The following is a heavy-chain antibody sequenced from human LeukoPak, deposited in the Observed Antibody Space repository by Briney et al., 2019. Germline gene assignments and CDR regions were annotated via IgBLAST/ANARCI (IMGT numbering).Heavy chain of an antibody. Sequence: SETLSLTCTVSGGSISGSSYYWGWIRQPPGKGLEWIGEINHSGSTNYNPSLKSRVTISVDTSKNQFSLKLSSVTAADTAVYYCARWRGSSWRYYYYYGMDVWGQGTTVTVSS. J-gene: IGHJ6*02. CDR3: ARWRGSSWRYYYYYGMDV. CDR1: GGSISGSSYY. V-gene: IGHV4-39*07. D-gene: IGHD6-13*01. CDR2: INHSGST.